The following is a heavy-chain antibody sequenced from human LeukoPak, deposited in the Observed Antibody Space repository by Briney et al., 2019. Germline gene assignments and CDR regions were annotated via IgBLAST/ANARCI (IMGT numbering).Heavy chain of an antibody. CDR3: VRHGGSYSLDY. J-gene: IGHJ4*02. V-gene: IGHV4-34*01. CDR2: INHSGST. Sequence: SETLSLTCAVYGGSFSGYYWSWIRQPPGKGLEWIGEINHSGSTNYNPSLKSRVTISVDTSKNQFSLKLSSVTAADTAVYYCVRHGGSYSLDYWGQGTLVTVSS. D-gene: IGHD1-26*01. CDR1: GGSFSGYY.